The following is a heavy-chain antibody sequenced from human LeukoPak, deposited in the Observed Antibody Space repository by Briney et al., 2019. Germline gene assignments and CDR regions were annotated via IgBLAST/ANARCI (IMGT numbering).Heavy chain of an antibody. J-gene: IGHJ4*02. V-gene: IGHV3-53*01. CDR3: ARGGNGPFDY. CDR1: GITVSSNY. CDR2: IYSGGGT. Sequence: GGSLRLSCAASGITVSSNYMSWVRQAPGKGLEWVSIIYSGGGTYYADSVKGRFTISRDNSKNTLYLQINSLRAEDTAVYYCARGGNGPFDYWGQGTLVTVSS. D-gene: IGHD3-16*01.